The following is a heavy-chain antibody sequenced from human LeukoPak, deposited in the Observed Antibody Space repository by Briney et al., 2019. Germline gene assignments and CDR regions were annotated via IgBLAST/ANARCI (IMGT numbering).Heavy chain of an antibody. CDR3: ARGRETIVVVPAAYTHYYYYMDV. CDR2: INHSGST. Sequence: SETLSLTCAVYGGSFSGYYWSWIRQPPGKGLEWIGEINHSGSTNYNPSLKSRVTISVDTSKNQFSLKLSSVTAADTAAYYCARGRETIVVVPAAYTHYYYYMDVWGKGTTVTVSS. CDR1: GGSFSGYY. J-gene: IGHJ6*03. D-gene: IGHD2-2*01. V-gene: IGHV4-34*01.